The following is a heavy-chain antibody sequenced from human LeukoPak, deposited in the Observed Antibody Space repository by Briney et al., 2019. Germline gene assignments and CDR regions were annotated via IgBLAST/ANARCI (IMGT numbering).Heavy chain of an antibody. J-gene: IGHJ4*02. D-gene: IGHD6-19*01. CDR3: AREALYSSGWSYFDY. CDR1: GYTFTSYA. V-gene: IGHV1-3*01. CDR2: ISAGNGNT. Sequence: ASVKVSCKASGYTFTSYAMHWVRQAPGQRLEWMGWISAGNGNTKYSQKFQGRVTITRDTSASTAYMELSSLRSEDTAVYYCAREALYSSGWSYFDYWGRGTLVTVSS.